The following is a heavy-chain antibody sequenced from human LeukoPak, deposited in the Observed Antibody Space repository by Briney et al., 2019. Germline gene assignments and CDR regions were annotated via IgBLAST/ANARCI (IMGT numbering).Heavy chain of an antibody. J-gene: IGHJ4*02. D-gene: IGHD3-22*01. CDR3: TRDTRTCHSSGCWKPSDY. CDR1: GFNFRSYW. V-gene: IGHV3-74*01. Sequence: PGGSLRLSCVASGFNFRSYWMHWVRQAPGEGLVWVSRINSDGTGTYADSVKGRFTISRDNANNTLYLQMNSLRADDTAVYYCTRDTRTCHSSGCWKPSDYWGQGAPVTVSS. CDR2: INSDGTGT.